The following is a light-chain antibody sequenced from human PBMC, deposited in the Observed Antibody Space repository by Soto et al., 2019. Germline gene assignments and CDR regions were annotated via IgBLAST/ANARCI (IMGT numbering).Light chain of an antibody. V-gene: IGKV3-20*01. CDR2: GAS. CDR1: QSISSSY. J-gene: IGKJ1*01. CDR3: HQYGSAPAWT. Sequence: EIVLTQSPGTLSLFPGERATLSCRASQSISSSYLAWYQQKPGQAPRLLIHGASTRATGIPARFSGAGSGTDFTLTISRLEPEDFAVYYCHQYGSAPAWTFGQGTKVEIK.